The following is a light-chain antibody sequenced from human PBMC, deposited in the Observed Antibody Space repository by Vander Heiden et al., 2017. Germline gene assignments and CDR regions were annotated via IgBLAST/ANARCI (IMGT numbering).Light chain of an antibody. CDR1: SSNIGAGYD. Sequence: QSVLTQPPSVSGAPGQRVTISCTGRSSNIGAGYDVQWYPHFPGAAPKLLIYSNNNRPSGVPDRFSGSKSGTSASLAISGLQAEDENDYYCQSYDTSLRAWVFGGGTKLTVL. J-gene: IGLJ3*02. CDR2: SNN. V-gene: IGLV1-40*01. CDR3: QSYDTSLRAWV.